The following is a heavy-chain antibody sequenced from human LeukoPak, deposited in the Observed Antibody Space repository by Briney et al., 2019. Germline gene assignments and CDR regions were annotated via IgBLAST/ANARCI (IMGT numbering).Heavy chain of an antibody. D-gene: IGHD2-2*01. CDR2: IFQTGST. J-gene: IGHJ4*02. CDR3: ARGVVVPAAIDY. Sequence: SGTLSLTRAVSGGSISDTKWWSWVRQPPGKGLEWIGEIFQTGSTHYNPSLKSRVTISVDTSKNQFSLKLTSVTAADTAVYYCARGVVVPAAIDYWGQGTLVTVSS. CDR1: GGSISDTKW. V-gene: IGHV4-4*02.